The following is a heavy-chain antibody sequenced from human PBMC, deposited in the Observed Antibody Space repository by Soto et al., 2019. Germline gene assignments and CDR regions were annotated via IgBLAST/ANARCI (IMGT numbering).Heavy chain of an antibody. CDR3: ARNLYGGNHYYYYGMDV. CDR1: GYNFTSYL. Sequence: GESLKNSCRGSGYNFTSYLIIWMRPQHGKGLEWMGRIDPSDSYTNYSPSFQGHVTISADKSISTAYLQWSSLKASDTAMYYCARNLYGGNHYYYYGMDVWGQGTTVTGSS. D-gene: IGHD4-17*01. V-gene: IGHV5-10-1*01. CDR2: IDPSDSYT. J-gene: IGHJ6*02.